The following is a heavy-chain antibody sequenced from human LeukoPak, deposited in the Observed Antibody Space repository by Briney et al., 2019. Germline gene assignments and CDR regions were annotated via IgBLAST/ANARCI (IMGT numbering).Heavy chain of an antibody. CDR3: ARGPYYDFWSGYYTNYYYMDV. Sequence: SETLSLTCTVSGGSISSYYWSWIRQPPGEGLEWIGYIYYSGSTNYDPSLKSRATISVDTSKNQFSLKLSSVTAADTAVYYCARGPYYDFWSGYYTNYYYMDVWGKGTTVTVSS. V-gene: IGHV4-59*01. CDR2: IYYSGST. D-gene: IGHD3-3*01. CDR1: GGSISSYY. J-gene: IGHJ6*03.